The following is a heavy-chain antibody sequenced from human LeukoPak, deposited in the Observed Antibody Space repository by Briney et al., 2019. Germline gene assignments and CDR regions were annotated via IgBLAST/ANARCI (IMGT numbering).Heavy chain of an antibody. CDR3: ARCGYCSSTSCYPQTDVDRWFDP. D-gene: IGHD2-2*01. Sequence: GSSVKVSCKASGGTFSSYAISWVRQAPGQGLEWMGRIIPILGIANYAQKFQGRVTITADKSTSTAYMELSSLRSEDTAVYYCARCGYCSSTSCYPQTDVDRWFDPWGQGTLVTVSS. CDR1: GGTFSSYA. CDR2: IIPILGIA. J-gene: IGHJ5*02. V-gene: IGHV1-69*04.